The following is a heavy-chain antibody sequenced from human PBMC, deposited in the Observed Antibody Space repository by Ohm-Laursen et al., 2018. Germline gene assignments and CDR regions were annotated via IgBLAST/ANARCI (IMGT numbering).Heavy chain of an antibody. CDR2: ISHSGNT. CDR3: ARGFSGWWGRIDY. CDR1: GGSISSGGYY. J-gene: IGHJ4*02. D-gene: IGHD6-19*01. V-gene: IGHV4-39*07. Sequence: GTLSLTCTVSGGSISSGGYYWSWICQPPGKGLEWLGEISHSGNTNYSPSLNSRVSISVDTSKNQFSLKLNSVTAADTAVYYCARGFSGWWGRIDYWGQGILVTVSS.